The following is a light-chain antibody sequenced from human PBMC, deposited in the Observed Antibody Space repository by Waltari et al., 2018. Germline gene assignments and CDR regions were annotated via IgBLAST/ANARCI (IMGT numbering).Light chain of an antibody. CDR1: SGSVSSTYY. CDR3: SMYMGSGVWV. CDR2: KGI. Sequence: QTVVTQEPSLSVSPGGTVTLTCALRSGSVSSTYYPTWYQQTPGQPPRTLVYKGISRSSGVPDRFSGYILGNTAALTITGAQADDESDYYCSMYMGSGVWVFGGGTKLTVL. J-gene: IGLJ3*02. V-gene: IGLV8-61*01.